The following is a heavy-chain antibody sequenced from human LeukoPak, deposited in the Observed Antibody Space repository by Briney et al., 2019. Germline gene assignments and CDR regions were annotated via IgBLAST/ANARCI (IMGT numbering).Heavy chain of an antibody. Sequence: GGSLRLSCAASGFTSSSYEMNWVRQAPGKGLEWVSYISSSGSTIYYADSVKGRFTISRDNAKNLLYLQMNSLRAEDTAVYYCARNGDYFDYWGQGTLVTVSS. CDR3: ARNGDYFDY. V-gene: IGHV3-48*03. J-gene: IGHJ4*02. D-gene: IGHD4-17*01. CDR2: ISSSGSTI. CDR1: GFTSSSYE.